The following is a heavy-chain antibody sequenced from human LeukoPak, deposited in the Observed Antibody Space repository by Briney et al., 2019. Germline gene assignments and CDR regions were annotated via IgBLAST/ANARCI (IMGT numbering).Heavy chain of an antibody. V-gene: IGHV3-48*03. J-gene: IGHJ4*02. D-gene: IGHD5-18*01. CDR2: ISSSGSTI. Sequence: SGGSLRLPCAASGFTFSSYEMNRVRQAPGKGLEWVSYISSSGSTIYYADSVKGRFTISRDNAKNSLYLQMNSLRAEDTAVYYCARDSGPVDTAMALDYWGQGTLVTVSP. CDR1: GFTFSSYE. CDR3: ARDSGPVDTAMALDY.